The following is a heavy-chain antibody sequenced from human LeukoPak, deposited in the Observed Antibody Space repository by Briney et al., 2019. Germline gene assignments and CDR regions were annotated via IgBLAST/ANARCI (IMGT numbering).Heavy chain of an antibody. Sequence: SETLSLTCAVSGGSISGYYWSWIRQSPDKGLEWIGYIYYSGSTNYNPSLKSRVTISVDTSKNQFSLKLSSVTAADTAVYYCARDRAAGDYYYYYGMDVWGQGTTVTVSS. J-gene: IGHJ6*02. CDR2: IYYSGST. CDR3: ARDRAAGDYYYYYGMDV. CDR1: GGSISGYY. V-gene: IGHV4-59*01. D-gene: IGHD6-25*01.